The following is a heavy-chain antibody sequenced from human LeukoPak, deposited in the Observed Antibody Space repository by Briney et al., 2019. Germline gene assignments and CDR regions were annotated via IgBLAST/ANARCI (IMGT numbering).Heavy chain of an antibody. J-gene: IGHJ2*01. CDR1: GGWINSYY. CDR2: IYCSGSI. D-gene: IGHD6-19*01. V-gene: IGHV4-59*07. Sequence: PSDTLSLTCTVSGGWINSYYWSWMRQPPGRALEWIGHIYCSGSINYSPSLKSRVPLSADTSSNQFSVRLSSVAAADTAVYYCAGMGGIAVAGYWYFDLWGRGTLVTVSS. CDR3: AGMGGIAVAGYWYFDL.